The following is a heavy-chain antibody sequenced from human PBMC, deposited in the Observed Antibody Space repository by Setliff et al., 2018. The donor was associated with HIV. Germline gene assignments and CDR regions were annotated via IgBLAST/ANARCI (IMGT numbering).Heavy chain of an antibody. CDR3: ARAAIGYCSGGSCYTTEYFQH. D-gene: IGHD2-15*01. Sequence: PGESLKISCKGFGYSFSNYWIGWVRQMAGKGLEWMGIIYPDDSDIRYSPSFQGQVTISVDKSINTAYLQWTSLTASDTGMYYCARAAIGYCSGGSCYTTEYFQHWGQGTLVTVSS. CDR2: IYPDDSDI. V-gene: IGHV5-51*01. J-gene: IGHJ1*01. CDR1: GYSFSNYW.